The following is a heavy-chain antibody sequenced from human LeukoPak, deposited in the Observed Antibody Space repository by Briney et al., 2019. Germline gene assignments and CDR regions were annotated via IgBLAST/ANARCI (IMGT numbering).Heavy chain of an antibody. CDR2: IYTSGST. V-gene: IGHV4-61*02. CDR1: GGSISSGSYY. J-gene: IGHJ1*01. CDR3: AREYSSGWSKYFQH. Sequence: SETLSLTCTVSGGSISSGSYYWSWIRQPAGKGLEWIGRIYTSGSTSYNPSLKSRVTISVDTSKNQFSLKLSSVTATDTAVYYCAREYSSGWSKYFQHWGQGTLVTVSS. D-gene: IGHD6-19*01.